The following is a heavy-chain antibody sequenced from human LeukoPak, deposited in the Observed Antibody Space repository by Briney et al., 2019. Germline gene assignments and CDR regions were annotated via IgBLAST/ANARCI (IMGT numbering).Heavy chain of an antibody. J-gene: IGHJ6*03. Sequence: PSETLSLTCAVYGGSFSGYYWSWIRQPPGKGLEWIGEINHSGSTNYNPSLKSRVTISVDTSKNQFSLKLSSVTAADTAVYYCARRSFTIGSSYYYYYYMDVWGKGTTVTISS. CDR2: INHSGST. CDR1: GGSFSGYY. V-gene: IGHV4-34*01. CDR3: ARRSFTIGSSYYYYYYMDV. D-gene: IGHD3-3*01.